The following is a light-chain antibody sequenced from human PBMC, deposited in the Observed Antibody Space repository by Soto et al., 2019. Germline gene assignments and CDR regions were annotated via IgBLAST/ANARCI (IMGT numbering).Light chain of an antibody. CDR3: QQYKSWPPIT. Sequence: EIVMTQSPATLSVSPVEGVTLSCRASQTVPSRIAWYQQKPGQAPSLLIYVASTRDTGVPDRFSGTGSGTEFTLTISSLKSEDYAVYYCQQYKSWPPITFGQGTRLEIK. V-gene: IGKV3-15*01. J-gene: IGKJ5*01. CDR1: QTVPSR. CDR2: VAS.